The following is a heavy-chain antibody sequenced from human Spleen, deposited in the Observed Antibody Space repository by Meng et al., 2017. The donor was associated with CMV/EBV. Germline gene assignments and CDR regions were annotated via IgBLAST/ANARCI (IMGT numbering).Heavy chain of an antibody. J-gene: IGHJ6*02. V-gene: IGHV3-9*01. CDR2: ISWNSGSI. CDR3: AKDTETSLASGMDV. Sequence: SLKISCAVSGFTFDDYAMHWVRQAPGKGLEWVSGISWNSGSIGYADSVKGRFTISRDNAKNSLYLQMNSLRAEDTALYYCAKDTETSLASGMDVWGQGTTVTVSS. CDR1: GFTFDDYA.